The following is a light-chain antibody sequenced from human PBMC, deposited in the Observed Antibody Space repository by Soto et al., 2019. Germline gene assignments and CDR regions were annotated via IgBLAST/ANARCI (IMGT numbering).Light chain of an antibody. Sequence: EIVMTQSPATLSVSPGEGATVSCRASQSVSSNLAWYQQKPGQAPRLLIYGASTRATGIPARFSGSGSGTEFTLTISSVQPEDFATYRCQQANSFPITFGQGTRLEIK. J-gene: IGKJ5*01. CDR3: QQANSFPIT. CDR2: GAS. CDR1: QSVSSN. V-gene: IGKV3-15*01.